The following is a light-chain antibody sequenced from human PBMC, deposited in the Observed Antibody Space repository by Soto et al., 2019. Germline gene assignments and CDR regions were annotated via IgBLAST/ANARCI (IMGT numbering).Light chain of an antibody. CDR1: QSVSSY. CDR2: DAS. J-gene: IGKJ5*01. V-gene: IGKV3-11*01. Sequence: EIVLTQSPATLSLSPGERATLSCRASQSVSSYLAWYQQKPGQAPRLLIYDASNRATGIPARFSGSGSGTDFTLTISSLEPEEVAVYYCQQRSNWPPSFGQGTRLEIK. CDR3: QQRSNWPPS.